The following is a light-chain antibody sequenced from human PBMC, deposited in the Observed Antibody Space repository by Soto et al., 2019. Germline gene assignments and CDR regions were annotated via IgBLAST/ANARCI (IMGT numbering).Light chain of an antibody. V-gene: IGLV2-14*01. CDR1: TSDVVGYNY. Sequence: QSALTQPASVSGSPVQSITISCTGTTSDVVGYNYVSWYQQHPGKAPKLMIYDVSNRPSGVSNRFSGSKSGNTAALTISGLQAEDEADYYCSSYTSSSTLGVFGGGTKLTVL. J-gene: IGLJ2*01. CDR2: DVS. CDR3: SSYTSSSTLGV.